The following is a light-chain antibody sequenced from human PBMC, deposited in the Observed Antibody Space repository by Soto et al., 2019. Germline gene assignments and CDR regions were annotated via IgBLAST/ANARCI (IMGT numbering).Light chain of an antibody. Sequence: IVLMQSPATLSLSPGERATLSCRASQSVSSNLAWHQQRPGQAPRLLIYGASTRATGVPARFSGGGSGTDFTLTISRLEPEDFAVYYCQQYDSSPKTFGQGTKVDIK. J-gene: IGKJ1*01. CDR1: QSVSSN. CDR3: QQYDSSPKT. CDR2: GAS. V-gene: IGKV3D-15*02.